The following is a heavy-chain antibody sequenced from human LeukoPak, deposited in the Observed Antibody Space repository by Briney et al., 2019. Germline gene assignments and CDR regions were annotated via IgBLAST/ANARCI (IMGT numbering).Heavy chain of an antibody. CDR2: ISSSGGTI. V-gene: IGHV3-48*03. CDR1: GFTFSSYE. J-gene: IGHJ4*02. D-gene: IGHD6-19*01. CDR3: ARDNRGIAVAYDY. Sequence: GGSLRLSCAASGFTFSSYEMNWVRQAPGKGLEWVSYISSSGGTIYYADSVKGRFTISRDNAKNSLYLEMNSLRAEDTAVYYCARDNRGIAVAYDYWGQGILVTVSS.